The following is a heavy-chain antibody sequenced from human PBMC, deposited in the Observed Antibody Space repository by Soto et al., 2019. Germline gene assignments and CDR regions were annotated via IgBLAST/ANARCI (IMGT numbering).Heavy chain of an antibody. Sequence: EVQLLESGGGLVQPGGSVRLSCAGTGFTFSSYGMSWVRQAPGKGLEWVSTIRGSAGNANYADSVKGRFTISRDDSTNTVHLQMNSLRPDDTAVYYCAKHLWFGESVFDPWGQGTLVVVSS. CDR2: IRGSAGNA. CDR1: GFTFSSYG. J-gene: IGHJ5*02. D-gene: IGHD3-10*01. V-gene: IGHV3-23*01. CDR3: AKHLWFGESVFDP.